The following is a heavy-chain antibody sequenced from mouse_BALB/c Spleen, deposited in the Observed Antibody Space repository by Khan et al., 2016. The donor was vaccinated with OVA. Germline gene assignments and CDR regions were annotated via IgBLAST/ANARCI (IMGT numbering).Heavy chain of an antibody. CDR1: GYTFTDFT. D-gene: IGHD3-2*01. Sequence: VQLQQSGAELVRPGVSVKISCKGSGYTFTDFTIHWVKQSHALSLEWIGVISTYYGDVTYNQKFKGKATMTVDKSSSTTYMELARLTSEDSAIYYLTGGAGGSRFAYWGQGTLVTVSA. CDR3: TGGAGGSRFAY. J-gene: IGHJ3*01. V-gene: IGHV1S137*01. CDR2: ISTYYGDV.